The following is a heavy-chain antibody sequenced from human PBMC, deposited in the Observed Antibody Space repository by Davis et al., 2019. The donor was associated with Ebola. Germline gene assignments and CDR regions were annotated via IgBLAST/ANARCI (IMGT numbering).Heavy chain of an antibody. V-gene: IGHV4-59*01. Sequence: MPSETLSLTCTVSGGSISSYYWSWIRQPPGKGLEWIGYIYYSGSTNYNPSLKSRVTISVDTSKNQFSLKLSSVTAADTAVYYCARHSWYYSYYYGMDVWGKGTTVTVSS. CDR1: GGSISSYY. CDR2: IYYSGST. D-gene: IGHD6-13*01. CDR3: ARHSWYYSYYYGMDV. J-gene: IGHJ6*04.